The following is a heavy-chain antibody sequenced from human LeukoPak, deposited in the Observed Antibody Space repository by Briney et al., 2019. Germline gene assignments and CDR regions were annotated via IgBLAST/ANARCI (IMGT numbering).Heavy chain of an antibody. D-gene: IGHD2-2*02. V-gene: IGHV4-4*09. CDR3: XXXXXXXXTSCXTSYYFDY. CDR1: GGSISSYY. J-gene: IGHJ4*02. Sequence: SETLSLTCTVSGGSISSYYWSWIRQPPGKGLEGMGYIYTSGSTNYNPSLKSRVTISVDTSKNQFSLKLSSVTAADTAVDYXXXXXXXXXTSCXTSYYFDYWGQGTLVTVSS. CDR2: IYTSGST.